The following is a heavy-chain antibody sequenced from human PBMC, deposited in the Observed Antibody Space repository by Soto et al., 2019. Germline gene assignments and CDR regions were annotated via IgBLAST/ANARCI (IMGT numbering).Heavy chain of an antibody. CDR3: ARGETYLGV. CDR2: IIPIFDSR. CDR1: RDTFSKYA. J-gene: IGHJ6*02. V-gene: IGHV1-69*01. D-gene: IGHD3-16*01. Sequence: QVPLVQSGAEVKKPGSSVKVSCKASRDTFSKYAINWVRQAPGQGLEWMGWIIPIFDSRKYAEKFQGRVTITADESTSTAYMDLRSLRFEDTAVYYCARGETYLGVWGQGTTVTVS.